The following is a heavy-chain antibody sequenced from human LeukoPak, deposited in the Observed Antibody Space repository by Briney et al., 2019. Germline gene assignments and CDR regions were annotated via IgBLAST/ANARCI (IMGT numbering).Heavy chain of an antibody. V-gene: IGHV4-34*01. CDR1: GGSFSGYY. J-gene: IGHJ4*02. CDR2: INHSGST. CDR3: ARGFPRWDSSGYYPYYFDY. D-gene: IGHD3-22*01. Sequence: SETLSLTCAVYGGSFSGYYWSWIRQPPGKGLEWIGEINHSGSTNYNPSLKSRVTISVDTSKNQFSLKLSSVTAADTAVYYCARGFPRWDSSGYYPYYFDYWGQGTLVTVSS.